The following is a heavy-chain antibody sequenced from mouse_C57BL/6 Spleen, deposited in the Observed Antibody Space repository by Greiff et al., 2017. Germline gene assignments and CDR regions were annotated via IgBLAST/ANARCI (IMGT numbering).Heavy chain of an antibody. CDR3: TRGYLY. CDR1: GYTFTDYE. J-gene: IGHJ2*01. CDR2: IDPETGGT. V-gene: IGHV1-15*01. Sequence: SGAELVRPGASVTLSCKASGYTFTDYEMHWVKQTPVHGLEWIGAIDPETGGTAYNQKFKGKAILTADKSSSTAYMELRSLTSEDSAVYYCTRGYLYWGQGTTLTVSS. D-gene: IGHD5-1-1*01.